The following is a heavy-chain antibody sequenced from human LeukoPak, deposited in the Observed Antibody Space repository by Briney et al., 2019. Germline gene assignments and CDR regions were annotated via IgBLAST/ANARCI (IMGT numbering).Heavy chain of an antibody. J-gene: IGHJ4*02. CDR3: AKLIAVAGTEPFDY. Sequence: GGSLRLSCAASGFTFSSYAMSWVRQAPGKGLEWVAVISYDGSNKYYADSVKGRFTISRDNSKNTLYLQMNSLRAEDTAVYYCAKLIAVAGTEPFDYWGQGTLVTVSS. V-gene: IGHV3-30*18. D-gene: IGHD6-19*01. CDR1: GFTFSSYA. CDR2: ISYDGSNK.